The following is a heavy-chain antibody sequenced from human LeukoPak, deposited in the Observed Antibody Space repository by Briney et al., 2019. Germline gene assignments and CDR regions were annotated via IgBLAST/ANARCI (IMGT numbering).Heavy chain of an antibody. J-gene: IGHJ6*03. D-gene: IGHD3-16*01. CDR2: INHSGST. V-gene: IGHV4-34*01. Sequence: SSETLSLTCAVYGGSFSGYYWSWIRQPPGKGLEWIGEINHSGSTNYNPSLKSRVTISVDTSKNQFSLKLSSVSAADTAVYYCARVLGPRFPYYYYYMDVWGKGTTVTISS. CDR1: GGSFSGYY. CDR3: ARVLGPRFPYYYYYMDV.